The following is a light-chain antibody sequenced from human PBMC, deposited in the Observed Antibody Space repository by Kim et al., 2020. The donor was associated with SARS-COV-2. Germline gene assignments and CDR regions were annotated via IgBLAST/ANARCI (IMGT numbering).Light chain of an antibody. V-gene: IGLV2-14*03. CDR2: DVS. CDR3: SSYTSSSTVV. CDR1: SSDVGGYNY. J-gene: IGLJ2*01. Sequence: QSALTQPASVSGSPGQSITISCTGTSSDVGGYNYVSWYQQHPGKAPKLMIYDVSNRPSGVPNRFSGSKSGNTASLTISGLQAEDEADYYCSSYTSSSTVVFGGGTQVTVL.